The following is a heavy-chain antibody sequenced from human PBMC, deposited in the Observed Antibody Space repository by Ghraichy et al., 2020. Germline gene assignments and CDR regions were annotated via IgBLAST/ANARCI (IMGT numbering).Heavy chain of an antibody. CDR2: FYPGGST. D-gene: IGHD5-24*01. Sequence: GGSLRLSCAASGFSVSNNYMSWVRQTPGKGLEWVSVFYPGGSTYYTDSVKGRFTISTDSSKNTLYLQMTSLRAEDTAVYLCARGGRGGYNYYWGQGTLVTVSS. J-gene: IGHJ4*01. CDR3: ARGGRGGYNYY. V-gene: IGHV3-53*01. CDR1: GFSVSNNY.